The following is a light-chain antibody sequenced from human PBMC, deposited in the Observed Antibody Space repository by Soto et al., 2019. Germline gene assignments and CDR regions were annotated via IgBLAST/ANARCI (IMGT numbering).Light chain of an antibody. J-gene: IGLJ3*02. CDR3: CSYAGSSTYWV. CDR1: SSNVGSYNL. Sequence: QSALTQPASVSGSPGQSITISCPGPSSNVGSYNLVSWYQQHPGKAPKPMIYEVSKRPSGVSNRFSGSKSGNTASLTISGLQAEDEADYYCCSYAGSSTYWVFGGGTKVTVL. V-gene: IGLV2-23*02. CDR2: EVS.